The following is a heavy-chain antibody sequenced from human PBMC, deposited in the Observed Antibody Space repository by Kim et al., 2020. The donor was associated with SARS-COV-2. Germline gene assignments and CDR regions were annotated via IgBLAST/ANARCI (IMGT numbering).Heavy chain of an antibody. CDR1: GYTFTGYY. CDR2: INPNSGGT. Sequence: ASVKVSCKASGYTFTGYYMHWVRQAPGQGLEWMGWINPNSGGTNYAQKFQGRVTMTRDTSISTAYMELSRLRSDDTAVYYCARGIWSGYYLGAFDYWGQGTLVTVSS. D-gene: IGHD3-3*01. J-gene: IGHJ4*02. CDR3: ARGIWSGYYLGAFDY. V-gene: IGHV1-2*02.